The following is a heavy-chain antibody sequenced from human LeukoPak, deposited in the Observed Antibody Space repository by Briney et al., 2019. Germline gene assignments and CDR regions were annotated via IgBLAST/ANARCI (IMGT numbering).Heavy chain of an antibody. CDR3: ARDKGSSGYPNFDY. J-gene: IGHJ4*02. D-gene: IGHD3-22*01. V-gene: IGHV3-15*01. CDR2: IKSKTDGGTT. Sequence: GGSLRLSCAASGFTFSNAWMSWVRQAPGKGLEWVGRIKSKTDGGTTDYAAPVKGRFTISRDDSKNTLYLQMNSLRAEDTAVYYCARDKGSSGYPNFDYWGQGTLVTVSS. CDR1: GFTFSNAW.